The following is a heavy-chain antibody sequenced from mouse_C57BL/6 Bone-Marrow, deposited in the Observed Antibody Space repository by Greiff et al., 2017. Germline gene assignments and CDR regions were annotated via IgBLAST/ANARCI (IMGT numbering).Heavy chain of an antibody. J-gene: IGHJ3*01. CDR3: ARYGVYDYDGGFAY. CDR1: GFTFTDYY. V-gene: IGHV7-3*01. Sequence: EVKVVESGGGLVQPGGSLSLSCAASGFTFTDYYMSWVRQPPGKALEWLGFIRNKANGYTTEYSASVKGRFTISRDNSQSILYLQMNALRAEDRATYYCARYGVYDYDGGFAYWGQGTLVTVSA. D-gene: IGHD2-4*01. CDR2: IRNKANGYTT.